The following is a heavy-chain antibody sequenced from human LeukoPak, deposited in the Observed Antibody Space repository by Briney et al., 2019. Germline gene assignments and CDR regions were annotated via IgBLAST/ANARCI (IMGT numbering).Heavy chain of an antibody. V-gene: IGHV4-39*07. D-gene: IGHD4-11*01. Sequence: ASETLSLTCTVSGGSVSSSSYYWGWIRQPPGKGLEWIGSIYSGGRIYYNPSPKSRVSISIDTSNNDLSLKVTSVTAADTAGYYCARAPWAYGNYVHAFDIWGQGTMVTVSS. CDR1: GGSVSSSSYY. CDR2: IYSGGRI. J-gene: IGHJ3*02. CDR3: ARAPWAYGNYVHAFDI.